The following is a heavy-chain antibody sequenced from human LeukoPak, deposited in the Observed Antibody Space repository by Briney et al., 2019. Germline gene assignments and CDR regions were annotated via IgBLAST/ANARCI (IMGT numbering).Heavy chain of an antibody. Sequence: GSLRLSCVGCGLSIGNYAMTWVRQAPGKGLEWVSSITVNGGTTKYADSVRGRFTVSRDNSRNTVFLQMDSLRAEDTAVYYCAKDPNGDYSGAFDGWGQGTMVTVSS. CDR2: ITVNGGTT. CDR1: GLSIGNYA. V-gene: IGHV3-23*01. J-gene: IGHJ3*01. D-gene: IGHD2-8*01. CDR3: AKDPNGDYSGAFDG.